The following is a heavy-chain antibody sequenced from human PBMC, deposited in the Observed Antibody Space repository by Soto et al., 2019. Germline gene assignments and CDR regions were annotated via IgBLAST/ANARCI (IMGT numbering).Heavy chain of an antibody. CDR3: ASMGFGELKFITVDY. CDR2: IYYSGST. J-gene: IGHJ4*02. D-gene: IGHD3-10*01. CDR1: GGSISSGGYY. Sequence: QVQLQESGPGLVKPSQTLSLTCTVSGGSISSGGYYWSWIRQHPGKGLEWIGYIYYSGSTYYNPSLKSRVTISVDTSKNQFSLKLSSVTAADTAVYYCASMGFGELKFITVDYWGQGTLVTVSS. V-gene: IGHV4-31*03.